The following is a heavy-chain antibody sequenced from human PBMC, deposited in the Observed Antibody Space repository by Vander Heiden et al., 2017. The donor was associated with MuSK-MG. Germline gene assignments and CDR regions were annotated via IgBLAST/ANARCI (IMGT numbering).Heavy chain of an antibody. CDR1: GFSLSTSGVG. V-gene: IGHV2-5*02. CDR3: AHRRAYGSGSYYNVRWFDP. CDR2: IYWDDDK. J-gene: IGHJ5*02. Sequence: QITLKESGPTLVKPTQTLTLTCTFSGFSLSTSGVGVGWIRQPPGKALEWLALIYWDDDKRYSPSLKSRLTITKDTSKNQVVLTMTNMDPVDTATYYCAHRRAYGSGSYYNVRWFDPWGQGTLVTVSS. D-gene: IGHD3-10*01.